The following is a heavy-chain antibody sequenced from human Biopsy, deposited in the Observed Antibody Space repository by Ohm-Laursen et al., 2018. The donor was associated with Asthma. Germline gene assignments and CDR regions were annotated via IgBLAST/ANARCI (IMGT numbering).Heavy chain of an antibody. D-gene: IGHD3-3*01. J-gene: IGHJ4*02. Sequence: SLRLSCAASGFSFSEFVMHWVRQAPGKGLEWVAVISCDGSNKYYADSVKGRFTISRDNSKNTLYLQMNSLRAEDTAVYYCASQSSGPDFWSGYYYFDYWGQGTLVTVSS. CDR3: ASQSSGPDFWSGYYYFDY. CDR1: GFSFSEFV. CDR2: ISCDGSNK. V-gene: IGHV3-30*03.